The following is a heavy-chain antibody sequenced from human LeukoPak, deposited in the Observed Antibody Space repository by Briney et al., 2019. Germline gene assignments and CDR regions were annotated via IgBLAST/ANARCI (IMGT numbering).Heavy chain of an antibody. D-gene: IGHD2-2*01. CDR1: GGTFSSYA. J-gene: IGHJ6*02. V-gene: IGHV1-69*13. Sequence: ASVKVSCKASGGTFSSYAISWVRQAPGQGLEWMGGIIPIFGTANYAQKFQGRVTIAADESTSTAYMELSSLRSEDTAVYYCAAGIIIVVVPAAIYGMDVWGQGTTVTVSS. CDR2: IIPIFGTA. CDR3: AAGIIIVVVPAAIYGMDV.